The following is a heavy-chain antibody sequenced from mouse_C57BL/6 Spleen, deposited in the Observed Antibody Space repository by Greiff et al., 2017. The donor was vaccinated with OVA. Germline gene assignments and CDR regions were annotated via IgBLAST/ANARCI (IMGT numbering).Heavy chain of an antibody. CDR2: INPSTGGT. J-gene: IGHJ3*01. CDR3: ARGGYGNYVDFFAY. D-gene: IGHD2-1*01. CDR1: GYSFTGYY. V-gene: IGHV1-42*01. Sequence: EVQLQQSGPELVKPGASVKISCKASGYSFTGYYMNWVKQSPEKSLEWIGEINPSTGGTTYNQKFKAKATLTVDKSSSTAYMQLKSLTSEDSAVDYCARGGYGNYVDFFAYWGQGTLVTVSA.